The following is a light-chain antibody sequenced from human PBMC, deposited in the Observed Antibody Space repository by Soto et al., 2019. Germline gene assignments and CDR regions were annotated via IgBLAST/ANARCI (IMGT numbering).Light chain of an antibody. J-gene: IGKJ5*01. CDR2: DTF. V-gene: IGKV3-20*01. CDR3: QQYDYLIT. Sequence: EIVLTQSPGTLSLSPGERATLSCRASQSVSSNLAWYQQKPGQAPRLLIYDTFSRATGIPDRFSGSGSGTDYTLTISRLEPEDFEVYFCQQYDYLITFGQGTRLDIK. CDR1: QSVSSN.